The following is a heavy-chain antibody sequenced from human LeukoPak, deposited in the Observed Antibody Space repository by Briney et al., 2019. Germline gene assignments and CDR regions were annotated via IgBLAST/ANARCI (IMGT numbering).Heavy chain of an antibody. V-gene: IGHV4-31*03. J-gene: IGHJ5*02. CDR3: ARDPKGFGEYLFRA. D-gene: IGHD3-10*01. CDR1: GGSINNGGYY. Sequence: PSQTLSLTCTVSGGSINNGGYYWSWIRQHPGKGLEWIGYIYNSGSSYYNPSLRSRVTISVDTSKNHFSLKLSSVTAADTAVYYCARDPKGFGEYLFRAWGQGTLVTVSS. CDR2: IYNSGSS.